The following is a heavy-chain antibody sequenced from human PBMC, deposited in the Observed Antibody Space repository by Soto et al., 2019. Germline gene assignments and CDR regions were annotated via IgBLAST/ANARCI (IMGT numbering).Heavy chain of an antibody. J-gene: IGHJ4*01. V-gene: IGHV4-59*11. CDR3: VAGPDHAKSAY. CDR2: GLRHEFV. CDR1: GGSISDHY. Sequence: QMHLQESGPGLVKPSETLSLTCTVSGGSISDHYLSWTRQPPGKGLEWIGYGLRHEFVGTNPSLTSRVTISVYTSKKQFSLRLNSVTAADTAVYYCVAGPDHAKSAYWGQGTLVTVSS.